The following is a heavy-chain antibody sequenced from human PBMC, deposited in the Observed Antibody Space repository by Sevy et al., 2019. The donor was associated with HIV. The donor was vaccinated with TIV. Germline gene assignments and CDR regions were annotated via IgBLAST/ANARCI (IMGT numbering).Heavy chain of an antibody. CDR2: ISGSGGST. CDR3: AKGFTHTVTTGYYYYYGMDV. V-gene: IGHV3-23*01. Sequence: GGSLRLSCAASGFTFSSYAMSWVRQAPGKGLEWVSAISGSGGSTYYADSVKGRFTIPRDNSKNTLYLQMNSLRAEDTAVYYCAKGFTHTVTTGYYYYYGMDVWGQGTTVTVSS. J-gene: IGHJ6*02. D-gene: IGHD4-4*01. CDR1: GFTFSSYA.